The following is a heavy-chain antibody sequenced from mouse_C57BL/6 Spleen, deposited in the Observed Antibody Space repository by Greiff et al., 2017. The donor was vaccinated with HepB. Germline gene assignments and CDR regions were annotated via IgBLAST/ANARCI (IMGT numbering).Heavy chain of an antibody. D-gene: IGHD1-1*01. V-gene: IGHV1-15*01. CDR3: TRWSYGSSYGY. CDR1: GYTFTDYE. CDR2: IDPETGGT. J-gene: IGHJ2*01. Sequence: QVQLKESGAELVRPGASVTLSCKASGYTFTDYEMHWVKQTPVHGLEWIGAIDPETGGTAYNQKFKGKAILTADKSSSTAYMELRSLTSEDSAVYYCTRWSYGSSYGYWGQGTTLTVSS.